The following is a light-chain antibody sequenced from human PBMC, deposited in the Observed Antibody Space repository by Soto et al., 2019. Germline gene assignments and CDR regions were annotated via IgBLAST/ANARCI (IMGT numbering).Light chain of an antibody. J-gene: IGKJ5*01. CDR1: QSLLHSNGYNY. V-gene: IGKV2-28*01. CDR2: LGS. Sequence: DIVMTQSPLSLPVTPGEPASISCRSSQSLLHSNGYNYLDWYLQKPGQSPQLLIYLGSNRASGVPDRFSGSGSGTDFTLKISRVEAEDVGVYYCMQALPTFPITFGQGTRLEIK. CDR3: MQALPTFPIT.